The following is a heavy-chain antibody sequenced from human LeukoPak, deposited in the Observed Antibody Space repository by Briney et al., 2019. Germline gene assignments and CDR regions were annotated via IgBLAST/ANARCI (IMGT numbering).Heavy chain of an antibody. J-gene: IGHJ4*02. CDR2: MNPNSGNT. D-gene: IGHD3-22*01. CDR1: GYTFTSYD. V-gene: IGHV1-8*03. CDR3: ALGRSGYDFDY. Sequence: GASVKVSCKASGYTFTSYDINWVRQATGQGLEWMGWMNPNSGNTGYAQKFQGRVTITGNTSISTAYMELSSLRSEDTAVYYCALGRSGYDFDYWGQGTLVTVSS.